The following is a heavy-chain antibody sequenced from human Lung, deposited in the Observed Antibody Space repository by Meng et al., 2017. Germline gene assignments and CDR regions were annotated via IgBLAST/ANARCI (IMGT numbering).Heavy chain of an antibody. J-gene: IGHJ4*02. CDR2: IYHGGDT. V-gene: IGHV4/OR15-8*02. CDR1: GGSISSIDW. D-gene: IGHD6-19*01. Sequence: QAELQGSGPGLVKPSGTLSLPCVVSGGSISSIDWWRWVRQPPGKGLEWIGEIYHGGDTNYNPSLKSRVTIAIDRSKNQFSLKLSSVTAADTAVYYCASWIYSCGWQWGQGTLVTVSS. CDR3: ASWIYSCGWQ.